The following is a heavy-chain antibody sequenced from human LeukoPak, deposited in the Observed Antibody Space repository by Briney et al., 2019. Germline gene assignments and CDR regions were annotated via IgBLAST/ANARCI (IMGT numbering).Heavy chain of an antibody. CDR2: IKQDGSQT. V-gene: IGHV3-7*03. J-gene: IGHJ4*02. CDR3: ARGQGWLSDS. Sequence: PGGSLRLSCATPGFTFSDYWMNWFRQAPGKGPEWVAIIKQDGSQTHYVDFVKGRFTISRDNDKSSLFLQMNSLRDEDTAVYYCARGQGWLSDSWGQGIQVTVTS. D-gene: IGHD3-9*01. CDR1: GFTFSDYW.